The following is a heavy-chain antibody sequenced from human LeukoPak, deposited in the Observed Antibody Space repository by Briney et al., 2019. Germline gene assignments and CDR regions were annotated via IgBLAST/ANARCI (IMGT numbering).Heavy chain of an antibody. V-gene: IGHV3-21*01. J-gene: IGHJ2*01. D-gene: IGHD6-19*01. CDR3: AREQWLTRDWYFDL. CDR2: ISSRSSYI. CDR1: GFTFSTYS. Sequence: GGSLRLSCAASGFTFSTYSMNWVRQAPGKGLEWVSSISSRSSYIYYADSMKGRFTISRDNAKNSLYLQMNSLRAEDTAVYYCAREQWLTRDWYFDLWGRGTLVTVSS.